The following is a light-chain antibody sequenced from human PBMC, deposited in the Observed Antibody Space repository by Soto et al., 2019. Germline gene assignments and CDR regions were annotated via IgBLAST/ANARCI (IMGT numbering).Light chain of an antibody. CDR3: QAWDSNTGV. V-gene: IGLV3-1*01. CDR1: KFGEKY. J-gene: IGLJ1*01. Sequence: SYELTQPPSVSVSPGQTASITCAGDKFGEKYACWYHQKPGQSPVLVIYQDTKRPSGIPERFSGSNSGNTATLTISGTQAMDEADYYCQAWDSNTGVFGTGTKLTVL. CDR2: QDT.